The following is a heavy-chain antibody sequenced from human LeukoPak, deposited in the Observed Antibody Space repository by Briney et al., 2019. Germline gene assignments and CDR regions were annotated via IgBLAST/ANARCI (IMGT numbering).Heavy chain of an antibody. Sequence: GGSLRLSCAASGFTFSSYAMSWVRQAPGKGLEWVSAISGSGGTTYYADTVKGRSTSSRDNFKTALFLQISRLTAEETDVYYCAKDPKYDIVTIYDNWGQGTLVTVSA. J-gene: IGHJ4*02. CDR3: AKDPKYDIVTIYDN. D-gene: IGHD3-9*01. V-gene: IGHV3-23*01. CDR1: GFTFSSYA. CDR2: ISGSGGTT.